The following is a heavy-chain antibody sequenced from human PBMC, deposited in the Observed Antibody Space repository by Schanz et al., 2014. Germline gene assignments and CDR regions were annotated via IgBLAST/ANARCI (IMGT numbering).Heavy chain of an antibody. J-gene: IGHJ4*02. CDR3: MAMGRNTSHYFDH. D-gene: IGHD1-1*01. V-gene: IGHV3-7*03. CDR1: GFIFSNSW. CDR2: IKQDGSEK. Sequence: EVQLVESGGGLVQPGGSLRLSCAASGFIFSNSWMSWVRQAPGKGLEWVANIKQDGSEKYYVDSVKGRFTISRDNAKNTLFLQMDSLRVEDTAVYYCMAMGRNTSHYFDHWGQGTLVTVSS.